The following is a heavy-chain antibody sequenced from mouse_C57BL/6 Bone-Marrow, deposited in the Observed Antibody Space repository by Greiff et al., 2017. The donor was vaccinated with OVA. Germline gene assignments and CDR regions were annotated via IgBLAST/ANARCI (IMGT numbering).Heavy chain of an antibody. D-gene: IGHD2-5*01. CDR1: GYTFTSYW. CDR2: IHPNSGST. CDR3: ARSYSNRFAY. Sequence: QVQLQQPGAELVKPGASVKLSCKASGYTFTSYWMHWVKQRPGQGLEWIGMIHPNSGSTNYNEKFKSKATLTVDTSSSTAYMQLSSLTSEDSAVYYCARSYSNRFAYWGQGTLVTVSA. V-gene: IGHV1-64*01. J-gene: IGHJ3*01.